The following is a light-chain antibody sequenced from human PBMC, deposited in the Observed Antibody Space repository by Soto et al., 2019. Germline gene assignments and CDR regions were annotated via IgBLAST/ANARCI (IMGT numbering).Light chain of an antibody. J-gene: IGKJ1*01. V-gene: IGKV4-1*01. CDR3: QQYYGTPT. Sequence: DIVMTQSPDSLAVSLGETAAINCKSNQSLFFTSNKKNYLAWYRQKPGQPPKLIISWASSRESGVPDRFSCGGSGTDFTLTINSLQAEDVAVYYCQQYYGTPTFGQGTKVDIK. CDR2: WAS. CDR1: QSLFFTSNKKNY.